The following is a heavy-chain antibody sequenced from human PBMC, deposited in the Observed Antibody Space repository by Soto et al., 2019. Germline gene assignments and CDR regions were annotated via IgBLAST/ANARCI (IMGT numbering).Heavy chain of an antibody. CDR3: AKLLQQLPRGYYGMDV. CDR1: GFTFSSYA. D-gene: IGHD6-13*01. J-gene: IGHJ6*02. V-gene: IGHV3-23*01. CDR2: ISGSGGST. Sequence: EVQLLESGGGLVQPGGSLRLSCAASGFTFSSYAMSWVRQAPGKGLEWVSAISGSGGSTYYADSVKGRFTISRDNSKNTLYLQMNSLRAEDTAVYYCAKLLQQLPRGYYGMDVWGQGTTVTVSS.